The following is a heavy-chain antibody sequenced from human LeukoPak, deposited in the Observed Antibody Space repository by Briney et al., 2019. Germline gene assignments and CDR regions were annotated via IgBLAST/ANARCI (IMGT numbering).Heavy chain of an antibody. D-gene: IGHD3-22*01. Sequence: GGSLRLSCAASGFTFSSYSMDWVRQAPGKGLEWVLSISSSSSYIYYADSVKGRFTISRDNAKNSLYLQMNSLRAEDTAVYYCARFDYYDSSGYYNFDYWGQGTLVTVSS. V-gene: IGHV3-21*01. J-gene: IGHJ4*02. CDR2: ISSSSSYI. CDR3: ARFDYYDSSGYYNFDY. CDR1: GFTFSSYS.